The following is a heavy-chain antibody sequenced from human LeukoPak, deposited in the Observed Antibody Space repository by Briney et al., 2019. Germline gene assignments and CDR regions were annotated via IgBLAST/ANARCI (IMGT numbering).Heavy chain of an antibody. D-gene: IGHD3-22*01. CDR2: ISYDGSNT. CDR1: GFTFSNYG. CDR3: AREGRGYKVAKFDY. Sequence: GGSLRLSCAASGFTFSNYGMHWVRQAPGKGLEWVAVISYDGSNTYYADSVKGRFTISRDNSKSTLYLQMNSLRADDAAVYYCAREGRGYKVAKFDYWGQGTLVTVSS. V-gene: IGHV3-30*03. J-gene: IGHJ4*02.